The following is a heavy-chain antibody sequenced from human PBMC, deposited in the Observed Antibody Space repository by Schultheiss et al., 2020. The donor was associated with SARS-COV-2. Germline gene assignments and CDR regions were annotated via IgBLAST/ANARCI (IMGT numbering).Heavy chain of an antibody. V-gene: IGHV1-3*01. CDR1: GYTFTSYA. CDR2: INPNSGGT. J-gene: IGHJ6*02. Sequence: ASVKVSCKASGYTFTSYAMHWVRQAPGQRLEWMGWINPNSGGTNYAQKFQGRVTITADESTSTAYMELSSLRSEDTAVYYCASRGSDSSSWYYYYGMDVWGQGTTVTVSS. CDR3: ASRGSDSSSWYYYYGMDV. D-gene: IGHD6-13*01.